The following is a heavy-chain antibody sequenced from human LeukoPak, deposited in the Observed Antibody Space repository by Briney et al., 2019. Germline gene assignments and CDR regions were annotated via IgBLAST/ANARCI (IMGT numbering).Heavy chain of an antibody. CDR3: ARGIGRGEYSSGWYSNYYYYYMDV. D-gene: IGHD6-19*01. CDR2: IYPGDSDT. CDR1: GYSFTSYW. Sequence: GESLKISCKGSGYSFTSYWIGWVRQMPGKGLEWMGIIYPGDSDTRYSPSFQGQVTISADKSISTAYLQWSSLKASDTAVYYCARGIGRGEYSSGWYSNYYYYYMDVWGKGTTVTVSS. V-gene: IGHV5-51*01. J-gene: IGHJ6*03.